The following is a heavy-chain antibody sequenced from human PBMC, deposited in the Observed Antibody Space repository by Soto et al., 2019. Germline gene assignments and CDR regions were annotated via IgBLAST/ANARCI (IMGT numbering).Heavy chain of an antibody. CDR1: GFTFSSYA. CDR2: ITYNGDKT. D-gene: IGHD3-3*02. Sequence: GGSLRLSCAASGFTFSSYAMTWVRQAPGKGLEWVSVITYNGDKTYYADSFKGRFTISRDNSKDTVHLQMNSLRVEDTAVYYCARYISGPTVFYFDFWGQGVPVTVSS. J-gene: IGHJ4*02. CDR3: ARYISGPTVFYFDF. V-gene: IGHV3-23*01.